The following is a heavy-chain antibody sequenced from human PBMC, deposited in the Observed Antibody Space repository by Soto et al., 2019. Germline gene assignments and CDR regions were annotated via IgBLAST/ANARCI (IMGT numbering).Heavy chain of an antibody. V-gene: IGHV1-8*01. CDR1: GYTFTSYD. Sequence: VASVKVSCKASGYTFTSYDINWVRQATGQGLEWMGWMNPNSGNTGYAQKFQGRITMTRNTSISTAYMELSSLRSEDTAVYYCARGYCSSTSCHFDYWGQGTLVTVSS. CDR2: MNPNSGNT. D-gene: IGHD2-2*01. J-gene: IGHJ4*02. CDR3: ARGYCSSTSCHFDY.